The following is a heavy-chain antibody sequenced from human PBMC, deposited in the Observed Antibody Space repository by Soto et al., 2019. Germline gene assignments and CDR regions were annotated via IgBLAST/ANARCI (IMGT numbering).Heavy chain of an antibody. D-gene: IGHD3-10*01. CDR1: GFTFSSYS. J-gene: IGHJ6*02. CDR2: ISSSSSYI. V-gene: IGHV3-21*01. Sequence: EVQLVESGGGLVKPGGSLRLSCAASGFTFSSYSMNWVRQAPGKGLEWVSSISSSSSYIYYADSVKGRFTISRDNAKNSLYLQMNSLRAEDTAVYYCARLGPRGDYGMDVWGQGTTVTVSS. CDR3: ARLGPRGDYGMDV.